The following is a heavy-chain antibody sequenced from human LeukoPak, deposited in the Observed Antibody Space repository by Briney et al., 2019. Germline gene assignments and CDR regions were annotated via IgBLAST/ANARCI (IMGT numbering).Heavy chain of an antibody. J-gene: IGHJ4*02. CDR3: ASSGGGYVLDS. D-gene: IGHD5-12*01. V-gene: IGHV4-4*09. Sequence: SETLSLTCTVSGGSISSYYWSWIRQPPGKGLEWIGYIYTSGSTNYNPSLKSRVTISVDTSKNQFSLKLSSVTAADTAVYYCASSGGGYVLDSWGQGTLVTVSS. CDR1: GGSISSYY. CDR2: IYTSGST.